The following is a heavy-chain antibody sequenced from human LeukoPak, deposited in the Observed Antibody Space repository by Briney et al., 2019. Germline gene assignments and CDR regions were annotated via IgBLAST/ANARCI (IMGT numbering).Heavy chain of an antibody. Sequence: SETLSLTCTVSGGSISSYYWGWIRQPPGKGLELIGTIYYHGGSTYYNPSLKSRVTISVDTSKNQFSLKLSSVTAADTAVYYCVRVYDYRGYYFYYYMDVWGKGTTVTVSS. CDR2: IYYHGGST. D-gene: IGHD4-11*01. CDR1: GGSISSYY. J-gene: IGHJ6*03. CDR3: VRVYDYRGYYFYYYMDV. V-gene: IGHV4-38-2*02.